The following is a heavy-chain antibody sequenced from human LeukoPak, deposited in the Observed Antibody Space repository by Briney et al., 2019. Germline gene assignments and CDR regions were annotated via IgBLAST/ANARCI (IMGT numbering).Heavy chain of an antibody. CDR1: GITLSDYG. J-gene: IGHJ4*02. D-gene: IGHD3-22*01. V-gene: IGHV3-23*01. CDR3: AKRGVVIRVILVGFHKEAQYFDS. CDR2: INDSGGRT. Sequence: TGGSLRLSCAVSGITLSDYGMSWVRQTPGKGLEWVAGINDSGGRTNYADSVKGRFTISRDNPKNTRYLQMNSLRAEDTAVYFCAKRGVVIRVILVGFHKEAQYFDSWGQGALVTVSS.